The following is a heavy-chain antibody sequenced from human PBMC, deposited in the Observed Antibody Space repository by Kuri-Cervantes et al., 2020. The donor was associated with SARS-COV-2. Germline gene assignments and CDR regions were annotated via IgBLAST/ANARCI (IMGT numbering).Heavy chain of an antibody. V-gene: IGHV3-30*02. Sequence: GGSLRLSCAAPGFTFSSYGMHWVRQAPGKGLEWVAVIWYGGSNKYYADSVKGRFTISRDNSKNTLYLQMNSLRAEDTAVYYCAKDYSSSSDWYFDLWGRGTLVTVSS. D-gene: IGHD6-6*01. CDR3: AKDYSSSSDWYFDL. CDR1: GFTFSSYG. CDR2: IWYGGSNK. J-gene: IGHJ2*01.